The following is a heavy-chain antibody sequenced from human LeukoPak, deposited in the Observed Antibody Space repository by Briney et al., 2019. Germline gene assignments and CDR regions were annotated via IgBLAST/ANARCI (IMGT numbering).Heavy chain of an antibody. J-gene: IGHJ6*02. CDR2: ISYDGSNK. V-gene: IGHV3-30-3*01. CDR3: AREARGQWLVLDYYYYGMDV. D-gene: IGHD6-19*01. CDR1: GFTFSSYA. Sequence: GGSLRLSCAASGFTFSSYAMHWVRQAPGKGLEWVAVISYDGSNKYYADSVKGRFTISRDNSKNTLYLQMNSLRAEDTAVYYCAREARGQWLVLDYYYYGMDVWGQGTTVTVSS.